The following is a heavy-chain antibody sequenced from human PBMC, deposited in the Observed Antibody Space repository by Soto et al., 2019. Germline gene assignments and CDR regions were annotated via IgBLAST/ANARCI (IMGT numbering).Heavy chain of an antibody. J-gene: IGHJ6*02. D-gene: IGHD1-26*01. Sequence: QVQLQESGPGLVKPSETLSLTRNVSGGSIRSYYWSWVRQPAGKPLEWIGRIDTSGSTNYNPSLKSRVSMSVDTSKNQFSLEVTSVTAADTAVYYCAREGASGFGMDVWGLGTTVTVSS. V-gene: IGHV4-4*07. CDR1: GGSIRSYY. CDR2: IDTSGST. CDR3: AREGASGFGMDV.